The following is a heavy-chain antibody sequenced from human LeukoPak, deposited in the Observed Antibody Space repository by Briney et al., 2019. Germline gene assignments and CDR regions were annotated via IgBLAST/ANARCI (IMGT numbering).Heavy chain of an antibody. V-gene: IGHV3-49*04. CDR1: GFTFSSYA. D-gene: IGHD5-24*01. Sequence: GGSLRLSCAASGFTFSSYAMHWVRQAPGKGLEWVGFIRSKAYGGTTEYAASVKGRFTISRDDSKSIAYLQMNSLKTEDTAVYYCTRVFSYNFCDYWGQGTLVTVSS. CDR2: IRSKAYGGTT. CDR3: TRVFSYNFCDY. J-gene: IGHJ4*02.